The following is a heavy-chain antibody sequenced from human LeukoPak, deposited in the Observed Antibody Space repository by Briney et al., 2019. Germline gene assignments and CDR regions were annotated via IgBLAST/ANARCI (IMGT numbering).Heavy chain of an antibody. Sequence: SETLSLTCTVSGDSITIYYWSWIRQPPGKGLEWIGYIYYSGSTNYNPSLKSRVTISVDTSKNQFSLKLSSVTAADTAVYYCARTNRGYSFFDYWGQGTLVTVSS. CDR2: IYYSGST. CDR3: ARTNRGYSFFDY. J-gene: IGHJ4*02. V-gene: IGHV4-59*01. D-gene: IGHD5-18*01. CDR1: GDSITIYY.